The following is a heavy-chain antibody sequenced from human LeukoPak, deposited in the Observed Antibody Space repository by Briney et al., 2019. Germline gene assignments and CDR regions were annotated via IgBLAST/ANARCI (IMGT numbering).Heavy chain of an antibody. D-gene: IGHD3-9*01. J-gene: IGHJ4*02. CDR3: ASLSLTGYYWFDY. V-gene: IGHV4-34*01. CDR2: INHSGST. CDR1: GFTFSNAW. Sequence: GSLRLSCAASGFTFSNAWMSWIRQPPGKGLEWSGEINHSGSTNYNPSLKSRVTISVDTSKNQFSLKLSSVTAADTAVYYCASLSLTGYYWFDYWGQGTLVTVSS.